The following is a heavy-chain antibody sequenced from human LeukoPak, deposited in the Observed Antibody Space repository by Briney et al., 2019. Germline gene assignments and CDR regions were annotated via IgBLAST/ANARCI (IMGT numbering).Heavy chain of an antibody. CDR2: IYHSGTT. D-gene: IGHD1-26*01. Sequence: PSETLSLTCTVSGGSIYGGGYYWSWIRQPPGKGLEWIGYIYHSGTTYYNPSLKSRVTISIDRSKNQFSLKLSSVTAADTAVYYCARARDTTSGSNWFDPWGQGTLVTVSS. V-gene: IGHV4-30-2*01. CDR1: GGSIYGGGYY. J-gene: IGHJ5*02. CDR3: ARARDTTSGSNWFDP.